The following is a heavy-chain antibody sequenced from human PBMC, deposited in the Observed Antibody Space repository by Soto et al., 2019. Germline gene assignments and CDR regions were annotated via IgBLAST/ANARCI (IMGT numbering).Heavy chain of an antibody. Sequence: ASVKVSCKASGYTFTSYAMHWVRQAPGQRLEWMGWINAGNGNTKYSQKFQGRVTITRDTSASTAYMELNSLRAEDTAVYYCAKDNYDSSGSVGYFDYWGQGTLVTVSS. D-gene: IGHD3-22*01. CDR1: GYTFTSYA. CDR3: AKDNYDSSGSVGYFDY. CDR2: INAGNGNT. J-gene: IGHJ4*02. V-gene: IGHV1-3*01.